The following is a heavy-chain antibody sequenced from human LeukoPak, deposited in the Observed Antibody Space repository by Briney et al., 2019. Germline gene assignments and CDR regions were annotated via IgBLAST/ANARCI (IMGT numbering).Heavy chain of an antibody. J-gene: IGHJ3*02. Sequence: SETLSLTCAVSGGSISSGGYSWSWIRQSPGKGLEWIGYIYHSGSTYYNPSLKSRVTISVDRSKNQFSRKLSSVTAADTAVYYCARHGDYGLNAFDIWGQGTMVTVSS. CDR1: GGSISSGGYS. V-gene: IGHV4-30-2*06. D-gene: IGHD4-17*01. CDR3: ARHGDYGLNAFDI. CDR2: IYHSGST.